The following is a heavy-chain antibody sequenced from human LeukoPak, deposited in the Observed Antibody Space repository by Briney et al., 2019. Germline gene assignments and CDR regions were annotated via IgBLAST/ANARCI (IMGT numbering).Heavy chain of an antibody. CDR3: AKDHWYYYDSSGYYFDY. Sequence: PGGSLRLSCAASGFTFSSYGMHWVRQAPGKGLEWVAVISYDGSNKYYADSVKGRFTISRDNSKNTLYLQMNSLRAEDTAVYYCAKDHWYYYDSSGYYFDYWGQGTLVTVSA. CDR2: ISYDGSNK. CDR1: GFTFSSYG. V-gene: IGHV3-30*18. D-gene: IGHD3-22*01. J-gene: IGHJ4*02.